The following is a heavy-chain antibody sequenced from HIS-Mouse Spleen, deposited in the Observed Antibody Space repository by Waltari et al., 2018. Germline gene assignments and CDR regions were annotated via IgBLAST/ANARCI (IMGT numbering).Heavy chain of an antibody. D-gene: IGHD6-13*01. Sequence: QLQLQESGPGLVKPSETLSLTCTVSGGSISSSSYYWGWSRQPPGKGLEWIGSIYYSGSTYYNPSLKSRVTISVDTSKNQFSLKLSSVTAADTAVYYCARGRLYSSSWYYFDYWGQGTLVTVSS. V-gene: IGHV4-39*07. J-gene: IGHJ4*02. CDR3: ARGRLYSSSWYYFDY. CDR1: GGSISSSSYY. CDR2: IYYSGST.